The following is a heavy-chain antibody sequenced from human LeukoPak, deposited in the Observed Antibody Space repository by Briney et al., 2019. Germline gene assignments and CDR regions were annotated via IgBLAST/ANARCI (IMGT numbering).Heavy chain of an antibody. Sequence: GASVKVSCKASGYSFTNYYMHWVRQAPGQGLEWMGIINPSGGSTSYAQNFQGRVTMTRDTSTSTLYMELSSLRSEGTAVYYCARGITMVRGALTSNWFDPSNWFDPWGQGTLVTVSS. CDR3: ARGITMVRGALTSNWFDPSNWFDP. CDR2: INPSGGST. J-gene: IGHJ5*02. D-gene: IGHD3-10*01. CDR1: GYSFTNYY. V-gene: IGHV1-46*03.